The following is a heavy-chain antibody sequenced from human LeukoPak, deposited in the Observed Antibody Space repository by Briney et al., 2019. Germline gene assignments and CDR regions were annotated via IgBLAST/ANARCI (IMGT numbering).Heavy chain of an antibody. J-gene: IGHJ4*02. D-gene: IGHD3-10*01. CDR1: GGSFSSYY. Sequence: SQTLSLTCAVYGGSFSSYYWSWIRQPPGKRLKWIGEINHSGSTTYNPSLKSRVAISIDTSKNQFSLKLNSMTAADTAVYYCAGYYYGSGSYHNHPNFDYWGQGTLVTVSS. V-gene: IGHV4-34*01. CDR2: INHSGST. CDR3: AGYYYGSGSYHNHPNFDY.